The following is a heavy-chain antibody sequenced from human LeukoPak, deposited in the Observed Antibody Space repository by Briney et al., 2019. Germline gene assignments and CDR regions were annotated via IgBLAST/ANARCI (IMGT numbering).Heavy chain of an antibody. V-gene: IGHV4-34*01. J-gene: IGHJ4*02. D-gene: IGHD6-19*01. Sequence: PSETLSLTCAVYGGSFSGYYWSWIRQPPGKGLEWIGEINHSGSTNYNPSLKSRVTISVDTSKNQFSLKLSSVTAADTAVYYCARDLAVAGRPSGDYWGQGTLVTVSS. CDR1: GGSFSGYY. CDR2: INHSGST. CDR3: ARDLAVAGRPSGDY.